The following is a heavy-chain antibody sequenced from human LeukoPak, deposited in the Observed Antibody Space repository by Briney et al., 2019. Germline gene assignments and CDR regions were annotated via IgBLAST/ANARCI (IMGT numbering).Heavy chain of an antibody. J-gene: IGHJ4*02. D-gene: IGHD6-13*01. V-gene: IGHV3-15*01. CDR2: IKSKTADETT. CDR3: TTDEGKAAAPFDY. Sequence: PGGSLRLSCAASGFTFINAWMSWVRQAPGKGLEWLGRIKSKTADETTDYAAPVKGRFTISRDDSKSTLYLQMNSLKIEDTAMYFCTTDEGKAAAPFDYWGQGTLVTVSS. CDR1: GFTFINAW.